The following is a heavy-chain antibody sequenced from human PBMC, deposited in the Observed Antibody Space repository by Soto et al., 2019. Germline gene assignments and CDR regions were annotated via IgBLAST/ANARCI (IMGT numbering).Heavy chain of an antibody. CDR2: ISSANSAI. J-gene: IGHJ4*02. CDR3: ARVGWELTFDY. CDR1: GFTFIGYT. V-gene: IGHV3-48*01. Sequence: EVQLVESGGGLVQPGGSLRLSCATSGFTFIGYTLSWVRQAPGKGLELVSYISSANSAIYYADSVKGRSEISRDNAKTSMFLQVHSLRAEDTAIYYCARVGWELTFDYWGQGAQVTVSS. D-gene: IGHD1-7*01.